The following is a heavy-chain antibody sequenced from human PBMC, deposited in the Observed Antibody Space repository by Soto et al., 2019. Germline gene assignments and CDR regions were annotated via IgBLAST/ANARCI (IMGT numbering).Heavy chain of an antibody. V-gene: IGHV3-33*01. J-gene: IGHJ4*02. CDR3: ARESVAGLDHEFDY. D-gene: IGHD6-19*01. Sequence: GGSLRLSCAASGFTFSSYGMHWVRQAPGKGLEWVAVIWYDGSNKYYADSVKGRFTISRDNSKNTLYLQMNSLRAEDTAVYYCARESVAGLDHEFDYWGQGTLVTVSS. CDR2: IWYDGSNK. CDR1: GFTFSSYG.